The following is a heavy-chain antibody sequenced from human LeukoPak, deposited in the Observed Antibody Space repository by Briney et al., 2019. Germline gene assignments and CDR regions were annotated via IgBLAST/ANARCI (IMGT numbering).Heavy chain of an antibody. CDR1: GGSISSYY. J-gene: IGHJ4*02. CDR2: IYYSGST. V-gene: IGHV4-59*01. Sequence: PSETLSLTCTVSGGSISSYYWSWIRQPPGKGLEWIGYIYYSGSTNYNPSLKSRVTISVDTSKNQFSLKLSSVTAADTAVYYCARSTDYYGSGSNWVYFDYWGQGTLVTVSS. CDR3: ARSTDYYGSGSNWVYFDY. D-gene: IGHD3-10*01.